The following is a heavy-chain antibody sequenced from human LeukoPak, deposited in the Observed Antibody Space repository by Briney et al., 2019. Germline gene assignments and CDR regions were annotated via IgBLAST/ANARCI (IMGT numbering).Heavy chain of an antibody. CDR2: ISASGSI. D-gene: IGHD6-19*01. J-gene: IGHJ3*02. CDR3: ARGIQWLPHDAFDI. CDR1: GDSISGYF. Sequence: PSETLSLTCSASGDSISGYFWSWIRQPVGKGLEYIGRISASGSINYNPSLKSRFSMSIDKSKHQFSLNVSPVTAADTAVYYCARGIQWLPHDAFDIWGQGTMVTVSS. V-gene: IGHV4-4*07.